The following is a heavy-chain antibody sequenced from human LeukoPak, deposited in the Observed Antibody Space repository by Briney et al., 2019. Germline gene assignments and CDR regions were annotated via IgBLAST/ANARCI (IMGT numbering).Heavy chain of an antibody. CDR2: ISAYNGNT. CDR1: GYTFTSYG. J-gene: IGHJ4*02. CDR3: ARDALPRLRGSSGYYDY. D-gene: IGHD3-22*01. Sequence: ASVKVSCKASGYTFTSYGISWVRQAPGQGLEWMGWISAYNGNTNYAQKLQGRVTMTTDTSTSTAYMELRSLRSDDTAVYYCARDALPRLRGSSGYYDYWGQGTLVTVSS. V-gene: IGHV1-18*01.